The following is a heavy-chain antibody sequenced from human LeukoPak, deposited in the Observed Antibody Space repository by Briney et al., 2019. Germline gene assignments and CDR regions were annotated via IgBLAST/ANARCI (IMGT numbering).Heavy chain of an antibody. CDR3: ARDPNYYDSSGPTYYYYGMDV. V-gene: IGHV3-21*01. Sequence: GGSLRLSCAASGFTFSSYSMNWVRQAPGKGLEWVSSISSSSSYIYYADSVKGRFTISRDNAKNTLYLQMNSLRAEDTAVYYCARDPNYYDSSGPTYYYYGMDVWGQGTTVTVSS. J-gene: IGHJ6*02. CDR2: ISSSSSYI. D-gene: IGHD3-22*01. CDR1: GFTFSSYS.